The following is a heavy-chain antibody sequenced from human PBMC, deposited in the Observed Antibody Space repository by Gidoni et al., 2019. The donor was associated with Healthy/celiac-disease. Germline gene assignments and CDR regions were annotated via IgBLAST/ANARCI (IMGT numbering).Heavy chain of an antibody. CDR1: CGSFSGYY. D-gene: IGHD6-19*01. J-gene: IGHJ4*02. Sequence: QVQLQQWGAGLLKPSETLSLTCSVYCGSFSGYYWSWIRQPPGKGLEWIGEINHSGSTNYNPSLKSRVTISVDTSKNQFSLKLSSVTAADTAVYYCARGIVRYSSGWFDYWGQGTLVTVSS. CDR2: INHSGST. CDR3: ARGIVRYSSGWFDY. V-gene: IGHV4-34*01.